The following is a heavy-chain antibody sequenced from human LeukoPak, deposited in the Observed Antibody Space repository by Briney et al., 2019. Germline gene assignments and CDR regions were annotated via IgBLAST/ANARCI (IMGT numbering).Heavy chain of an antibody. Sequence: PSETLSLTCTVSGGSISSYYWSWIRQPAGKGLEWIGRIYTSGSTNYNPSLKSRVTMSVDTSKNQFSLKLSSVTAADTAVYYCARDAYCSSTSCSPGYYYYYMDVWGKGTTVTVSS. V-gene: IGHV4-4*07. J-gene: IGHJ6*03. CDR1: GGSISSYY. D-gene: IGHD2-2*01. CDR3: ARDAYCSSTSCSPGYYYYYMDV. CDR2: IYTSGST.